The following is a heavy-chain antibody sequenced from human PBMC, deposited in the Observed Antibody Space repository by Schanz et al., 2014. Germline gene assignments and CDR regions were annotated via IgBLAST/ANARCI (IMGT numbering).Heavy chain of an antibody. Sequence: EVQLVESGGGLVKPGGSLTLSCAASGFTFSSYSMNWVRQAPGKGLEWVSSISSSSSYIYYADSVKGRFTISRDNAKNSLYLQMNRLRAEDTAVYYCARGAAARPRYYYYYGMDVWGQGATVTVSS. J-gene: IGHJ6*02. D-gene: IGHD6-6*01. CDR3: ARGAAARPRYYYYYGMDV. V-gene: IGHV3-21*01. CDR2: ISSSSSYI. CDR1: GFTFSSYS.